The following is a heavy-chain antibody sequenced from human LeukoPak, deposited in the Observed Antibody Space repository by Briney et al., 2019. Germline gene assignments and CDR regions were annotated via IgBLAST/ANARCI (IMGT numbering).Heavy chain of an antibody. Sequence: ASVRVSCKASGYTFNNYGISWVRQAPGQGLEWMGWVTSYNGDTIYAQKFQGRVTMTEDTSTDTAYMELSSLRSEDTAVYYCATGARCSGGSCYDYWGQGTLVTVSS. CDR3: ATGARCSGGSCYDY. D-gene: IGHD2-15*01. CDR1: GYTFNNYG. J-gene: IGHJ4*02. CDR2: VTSYNGDT. V-gene: IGHV1-18*01.